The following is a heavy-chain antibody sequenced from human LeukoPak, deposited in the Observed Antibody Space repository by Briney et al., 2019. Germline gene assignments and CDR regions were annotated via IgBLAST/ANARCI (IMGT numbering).Heavy chain of an antibody. CDR1: GDSITSRTYY. J-gene: IGHJ5*02. CDR3: ARDVSSMFPNYFDP. CDR2: IWNSGST. V-gene: IGHV4-31*03. D-gene: IGHD6-6*01. Sequence: PSQTLSLTCSVSGDSITSRTYYWTWIRQHPEKGLEWLGCIWNSGSTNYNPALKSRVTISVDTSKNQFSLKLTSVTAADTAIYYCARDVSSMFPNYFDPWGQGIPVIVSS.